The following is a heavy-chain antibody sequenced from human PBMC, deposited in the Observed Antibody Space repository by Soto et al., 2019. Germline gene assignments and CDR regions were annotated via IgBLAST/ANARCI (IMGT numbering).Heavy chain of an antibody. V-gene: IGHV3-73*01. Sequence: PGGSLRLSCAASGFTFSASAVHWVRQASGKGLEWIGRITDKGTNYVTAYAASVKGGFTVSRDDSKNTAYLHMNSLKIEDTGKYYRHSDFWSGFSPDWGQGTTVTVSS. CDR2: ITDKGTNYVT. CDR3: HSDFWSGFSPD. D-gene: IGHD3-3*01. J-gene: IGHJ6*02. CDR1: GFTFSASA.